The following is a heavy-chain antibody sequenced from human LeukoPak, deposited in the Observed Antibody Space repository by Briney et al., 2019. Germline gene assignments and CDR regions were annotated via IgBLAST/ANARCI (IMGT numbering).Heavy chain of an antibody. CDR2: IKKDGSEK. CDR3: ARVGYYDSSGYYSIFDY. CDR1: GFTFSSHW. D-gene: IGHD3-22*01. V-gene: IGHV3-7*01. J-gene: IGHJ4*02. Sequence: GGSLRLPCAASGFTFSSHWMSWVRQAPGKGLEWVANIKKDGSEKYYVDSVKGRFTISRDNAKNSLYLQMNSLRAEDTAVYYCARVGYYDSSGYYSIFDYWGQGTLVTVSS.